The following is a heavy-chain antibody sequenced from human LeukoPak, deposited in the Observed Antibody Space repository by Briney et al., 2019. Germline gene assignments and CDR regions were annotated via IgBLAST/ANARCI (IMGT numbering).Heavy chain of an antibody. J-gene: IGHJ5*02. Sequence: GGSLRLSCAASGFTFSSYSMNWVRQAPGKGLEWVANIKQDGSEKYYVDSGKGRFTISGHHAKNSLYLQMNSLRAEDTAVYYCARDYGDYVGYNWFDPWGQGTLVTVSS. CDR2: IKQDGSEK. D-gene: IGHD4-17*01. CDR1: GFTFSSYS. CDR3: ARDYGDYVGYNWFDP. V-gene: IGHV3-7*01.